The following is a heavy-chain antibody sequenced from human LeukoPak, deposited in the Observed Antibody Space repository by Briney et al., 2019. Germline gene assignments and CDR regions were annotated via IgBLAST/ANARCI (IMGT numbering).Heavy chain of an antibody. V-gene: IGHV1-2*02. Sequence: GASVKVSCKASGYTFTGHYIHWVRQAHGQGLEWMGWINTNGGGTNYAQKFQGRVTMTRDTSITTAYMEVSRLRSEDTAVYYCAGGGGTVFGVINDWGQGTLVTVSS. J-gene: IGHJ4*02. D-gene: IGHD3-3*01. CDR2: INTNGGGT. CDR3: AGGGGTVFGVIND. CDR1: GYTFTGHY.